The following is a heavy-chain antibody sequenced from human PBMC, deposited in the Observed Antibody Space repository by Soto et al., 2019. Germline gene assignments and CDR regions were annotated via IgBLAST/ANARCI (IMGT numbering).Heavy chain of an antibody. J-gene: IGHJ4*02. V-gene: IGHV4-59*08. D-gene: IGHD1-26*01. CDR1: GGSISSYY. CDR2: IYYSGST. CDR3: ARRWGFTFDY. Sequence: QVQLQESGPGLVKTSETLSLTCTVSGGSISSYYWSWIRQPPGKGLEWIGYIYYSGSTNYNPSLKSRVTISVDTSKNQFSLKLSSVTAADTAVYYCARRWGFTFDYWGQGTLVTVSS.